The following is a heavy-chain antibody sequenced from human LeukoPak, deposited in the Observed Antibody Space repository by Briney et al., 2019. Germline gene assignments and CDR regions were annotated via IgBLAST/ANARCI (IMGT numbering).Heavy chain of an antibody. CDR2: ISSSSSYI. CDR1: GFTFSSYS. CDR3: ARVLYYYDSSGYYLGY. V-gene: IGHV3-21*04. D-gene: IGHD3-22*01. J-gene: IGHJ4*02. Sequence: PGGSLRLSCAASGFTFSSYSMNWVRQAPGKGLEWVSSISSSSSYIYYADSVKGRFTISRDNAKSSLYLQMNSLRAEDTAVYYCARVLYYYDSSGYYLGYWGQGTLVTVSS.